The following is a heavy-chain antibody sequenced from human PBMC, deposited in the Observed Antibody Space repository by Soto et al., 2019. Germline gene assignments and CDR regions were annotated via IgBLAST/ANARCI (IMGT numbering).Heavy chain of an antibody. V-gene: IGHV4-34*01. CDR3: ARAPDYDILTGHTVFDY. CDR1: GGSFSGYY. J-gene: IGHJ4*02. CDR2: INHSGST. D-gene: IGHD3-9*01. Sequence: SETLSLTCAVYGGSFSGYYWSWIRQPPGKGLEWIGEINHSGSTNYNPSLKSRVTISVDTSKNQFSLKLSSVTAADTAVYYCARAPDYDILTGHTVFDYWGQVTLVTVPS.